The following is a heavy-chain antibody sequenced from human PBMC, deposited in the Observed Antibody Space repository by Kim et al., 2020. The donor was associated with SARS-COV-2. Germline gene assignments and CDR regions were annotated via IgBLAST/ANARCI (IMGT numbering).Heavy chain of an antibody. CDR2: ISSSSSYI. J-gene: IGHJ5*02. V-gene: IGHV3-21*01. CDR3: AKAPRGVRSQYNWFDP. Sequence: GGSLRLSCAASGFTFSSYSMNWVRQAPGKGLEWVSSISSSSSYIYYADSVKGRFTISRDNAKNSLYLQMNSLRAEDTAVYYCAKAPRGVRSQYNWFDPWGQGTLVTVSS. CDR1: GFTFSSYS. D-gene: IGHD4-4*01.